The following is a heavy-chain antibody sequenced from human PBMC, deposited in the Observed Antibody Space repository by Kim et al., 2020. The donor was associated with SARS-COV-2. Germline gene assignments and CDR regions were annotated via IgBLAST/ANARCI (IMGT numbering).Heavy chain of an antibody. CDR2: IYYSGST. CDR3: ARGRYYDILTGYGYYFDY. Sequence: SETLSLTCTVSGGSISSYYWSWIRQPPGKGLEWIGYIYYSGSTNYNPSLKSRVTISVDTSKNQFSLKLSSVTAADTAVYYCARGRYYDILTGYGYYFDYWGQGTLVTVSS. V-gene: IGHV4-59*13. J-gene: IGHJ4*02. D-gene: IGHD3-9*01. CDR1: GGSISSYY.